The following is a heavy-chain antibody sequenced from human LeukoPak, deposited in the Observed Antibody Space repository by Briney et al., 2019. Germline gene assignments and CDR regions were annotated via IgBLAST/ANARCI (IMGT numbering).Heavy chain of an antibody. V-gene: IGHV3-30*18. Sequence: HPGGSLRLSCAASGFTFSSYGMHWVRQAPGKGLEWVAVISYDGSNKYYADSVKGRLTISRDNSKNTLYLQMNSLRAEDTAVYYCAKDHREVPAALPLDYWGQGTLVTVSS. J-gene: IGHJ4*02. CDR2: ISYDGSNK. D-gene: IGHD2-2*01. CDR1: GFTFSSYG. CDR3: AKDHREVPAALPLDY.